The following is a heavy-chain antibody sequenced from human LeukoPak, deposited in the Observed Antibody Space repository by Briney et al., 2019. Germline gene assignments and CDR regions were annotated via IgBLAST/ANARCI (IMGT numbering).Heavy chain of an antibody. CDR1: GYTFTIYY. J-gene: IGHJ4*02. Sequence: GASVKVSCKASGYTFTIYYVPWERHAPGQGLEWMGWINPNSGGTNYAQKFQGRVTMTRDTSISTAYMELSRLRSDDTAVYYCASGRQWLVPYGVRGSLVTVSS. D-gene: IGHD6-19*01. V-gene: IGHV1-2*02. CDR2: INPNSGGT. CDR3: ASGRQWLVPY.